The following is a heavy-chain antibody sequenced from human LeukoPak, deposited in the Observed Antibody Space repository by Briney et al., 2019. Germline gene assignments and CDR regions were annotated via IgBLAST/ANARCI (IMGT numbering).Heavy chain of an antibody. CDR1: GGSISSGDYY. Sequence: SSETLSLTCTVSGGSISSGDYYWSWIRQPPGKGLEWIGYIYYSGSTYYNPSLKSRVTISVDTSKNQFSLKLSSVTAADTAVYYCARGLRRGNWFDPWGQGTLVTVSS. CDR2: IYYSGST. D-gene: IGHD5-12*01. J-gene: IGHJ5*02. V-gene: IGHV4-30-4*08. CDR3: ARGLRRGNWFDP.